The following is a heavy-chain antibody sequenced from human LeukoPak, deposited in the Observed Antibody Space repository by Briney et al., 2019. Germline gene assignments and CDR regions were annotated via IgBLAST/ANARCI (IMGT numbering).Heavy chain of an antibody. CDR2: INHSGST. Sequence: KTSETLSLTCAVYGGSFSGYYWSWIRQPPGKGLEWIGEINHSGSTNYNPSLKSRVTISVDTSKNQFSLKLSSVTAADTAVYYCATRGAPRHSSSLNYYFDYWGQGTLVTVSS. CDR3: ATRGAPRHSSSLNYYFDY. J-gene: IGHJ4*02. CDR1: GGSFSGYY. V-gene: IGHV4-34*01. D-gene: IGHD6-13*01.